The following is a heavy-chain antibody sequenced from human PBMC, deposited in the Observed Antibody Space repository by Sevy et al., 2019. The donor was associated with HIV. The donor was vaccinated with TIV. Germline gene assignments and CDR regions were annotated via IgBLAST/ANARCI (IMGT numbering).Heavy chain of an antibody. CDR3: ARGVGYCSGGSCYRAGGGYYGMDV. CDR1: GFTFSDYY. Sequence: GGYLRLSCAASGFTFSDYYMSWIRQAPGKGLEWVSYISSSGSTIYYADSVKGRFTISRDNAKNSLYLQMNSLRAEDTAGYYCARGVGYCSGGSCYRAGGGYYGMDVWGQGTTVTVSS. D-gene: IGHD2-15*01. CDR2: ISSSGSTI. V-gene: IGHV3-11*01. J-gene: IGHJ6*02.